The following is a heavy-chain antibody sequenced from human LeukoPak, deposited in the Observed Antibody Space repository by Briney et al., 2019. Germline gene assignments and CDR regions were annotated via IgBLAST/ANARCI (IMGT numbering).Heavy chain of an antibody. Sequence: WASVKVSCKASGYTFTSYGISWVRQAPGQGLEWMGWISAYSDNTYYAQKLQGRVTMTTDTSTSTAYMELRSLRSDDTAVYYCARDSVAYCGGDCYSRTADYWGQGTLVTVSS. CDR3: ARDSVAYCGGDCYSRTADY. CDR1: GYTFTSYG. D-gene: IGHD2-21*02. J-gene: IGHJ4*02. V-gene: IGHV1-18*01. CDR2: ISAYSDNT.